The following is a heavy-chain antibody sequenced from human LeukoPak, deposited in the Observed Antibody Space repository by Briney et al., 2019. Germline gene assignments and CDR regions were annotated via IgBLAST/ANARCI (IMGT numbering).Heavy chain of an antibody. CDR1: GFTFSSYG. D-gene: IGHD5-18*01. J-gene: IGHJ4*02. V-gene: IGHV3-23*01. Sequence: GGSLRLSCAASGFTFSSYGMHWVRQAPGKGLEWVSTISSSGGSTSYADSVKGRFTISRDNSKNTLYLQMNSLRAEDTAVYYCAKDDRIQARRYSYNYWGQGTLVTVSS. CDR3: AKDDRIQARRYSYNY. CDR2: ISSSGGST.